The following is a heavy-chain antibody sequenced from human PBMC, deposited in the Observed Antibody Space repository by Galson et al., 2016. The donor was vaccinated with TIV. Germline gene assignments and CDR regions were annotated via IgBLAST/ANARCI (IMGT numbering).Heavy chain of an antibody. V-gene: IGHV2-5*02. J-gene: IGHJ6*02. CDR1: GFSLRSSGVG. Sequence: PALVKPTQTLTLTCTFSGFSLRSSGVGVGRIRQPPGKALEWLAFIFWDDNKDYSPSLENRLTITKDSSKNQVVLTMANMDPVDTATYYFVHTRRRRGELRNYYYAMDVWGQGTSVTVSS. CDR2: IFWDDNK. D-gene: IGHD1-26*01. CDR3: VHTRRRRGELRNYYYAMDV.